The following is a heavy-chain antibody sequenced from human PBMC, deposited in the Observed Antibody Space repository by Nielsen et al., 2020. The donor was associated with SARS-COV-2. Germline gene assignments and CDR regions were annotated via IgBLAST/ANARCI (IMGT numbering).Heavy chain of an antibody. CDR1: GGSISGSTFY. J-gene: IGHJ4*02. D-gene: IGHD4-17*01. Sequence: SETLSLTCTVSGGSISGSTFYWGWVRQPPGKGLEWIAAIYYTGSTYYTPSLKSRVTISVDTSMDQLSLRLSSVTAADTAVYYCARGPVSDEYGETVDWGQGTLVTVSS. V-gene: IGHV4-39*07. CDR3: ARGPVSDEYGETVD. CDR2: IYYTGST.